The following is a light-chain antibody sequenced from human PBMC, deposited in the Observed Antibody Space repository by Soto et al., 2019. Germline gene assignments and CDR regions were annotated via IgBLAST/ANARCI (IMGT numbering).Light chain of an antibody. CDR2: AAS. Sequence: DIQMTQSPSSVSASVGDRVTITCRASQDISNWLAWYQQRPGKAPNLLIYAASSLQTGVPSRFSGSRSGAEFTLTIKSLQSEDFAVYYCQPYNNWPLTFGGGTKVDIK. CDR1: QDISNW. J-gene: IGKJ4*01. CDR3: QPYNNWPLT. V-gene: IGKV1-12*01.